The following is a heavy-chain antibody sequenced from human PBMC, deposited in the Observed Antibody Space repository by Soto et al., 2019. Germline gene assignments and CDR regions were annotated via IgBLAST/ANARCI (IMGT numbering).Heavy chain of an antibody. CDR3: AKEKLRSYYFDY. CDR1: GFTFSSYA. V-gene: IGHV3-23*01. J-gene: IGHJ4*02. Sequence: GGSLRLSCLASGFTFSSYAMSWVRQAPGKGLEWVSAISGSGGSKYYADSVKGRFTISRDNSKNTLYLQMNSLRAEDTAVYYCAKEKLRSYYFDYWGQGTLVTVSS. D-gene: IGHD3-16*01. CDR2: ISGSGGSK.